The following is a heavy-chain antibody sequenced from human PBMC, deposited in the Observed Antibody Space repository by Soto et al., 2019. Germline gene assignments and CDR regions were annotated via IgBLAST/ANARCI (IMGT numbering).Heavy chain of an antibody. J-gene: IGHJ4*02. D-gene: IGHD1-7*01. Sequence: PETLSLPCAVSGGSFTSKNWWTWVRQPPGQGLEWIGEIYRTGSTNYNPSLKSRVTISLDKSENQFSLKVTSLTAADTAVYYCASRDPGTSVDYWGQGTLVTVSS. CDR2: IYRTGST. CDR3: ASRDPGTSVDY. V-gene: IGHV4-4*03. CDR1: GGSFTSKNW.